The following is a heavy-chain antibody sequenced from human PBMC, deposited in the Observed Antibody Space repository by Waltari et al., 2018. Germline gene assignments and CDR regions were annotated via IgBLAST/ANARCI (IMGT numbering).Heavy chain of an antibody. D-gene: IGHD3-10*01. J-gene: IGHJ4*02. Sequence: QVQLVQSGAELKKPGASVKVSCEASGFTVTNDYIHWVGQAPGYGLEWMGRINPSGSSSPYAQQFQGTVTLTRDTSASKVYMEVTGLRSEDTAVYYCARPRSQFSGAFDLGYWGQGTLVTVSS. CDR2: INPSGSSS. CDR1: GFTVTNDY. V-gene: IGHV1-46*01. CDR3: ARPRSQFSGAFDLGY.